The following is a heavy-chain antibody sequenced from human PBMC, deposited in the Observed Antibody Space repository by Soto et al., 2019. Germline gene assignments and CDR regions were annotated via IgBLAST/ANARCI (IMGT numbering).Heavy chain of an antibody. CDR1: GFTFDTYG. Sequence: QVQLVESGGGVVQPGGSLRLSCTTSGFTFDTYGMHWVRQAPGKGLEWVAIIWYDGSNKYYADSVKGRFTISRDNSKNTLYLQMNSLRVEDTALDYCARADCTGAYCYSWPFNYGVDVWGQGTTVTVSS. J-gene: IGHJ6*02. CDR2: IWYDGSNK. D-gene: IGHD2-15*01. CDR3: ARADCTGAYCYSWPFNYGVDV. V-gene: IGHV3-33*08.